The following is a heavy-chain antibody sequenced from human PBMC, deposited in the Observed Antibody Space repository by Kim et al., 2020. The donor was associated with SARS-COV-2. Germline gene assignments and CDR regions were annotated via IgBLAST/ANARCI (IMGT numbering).Heavy chain of an antibody. CDR3: ARDGVITSYWYFDL. Sequence: GGSLRLSCAASGFTFSSYWMSWVRQAPGKGLEWVANIKQDGSEKYYVDSVKGRFTISRDNAKNSLYLQMNSLRAEDTAVYYCARDGVITSYWYFDLWGRGTLVTVSS. D-gene: IGHD3-22*01. J-gene: IGHJ2*01. V-gene: IGHV3-7*01. CDR1: GFTFSSYW. CDR2: IKQDGSEK.